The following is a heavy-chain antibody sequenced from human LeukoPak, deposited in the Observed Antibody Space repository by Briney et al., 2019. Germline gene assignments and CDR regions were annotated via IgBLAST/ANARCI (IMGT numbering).Heavy chain of an antibody. J-gene: IGHJ4*02. V-gene: IGHV1-18*01. CDR1: GYTFTSYG. Sequence: GASVKVSCKASGYTFTSYGISWVRQAPGQGLEWMGWISAYNGNTNYAQKLQGRVTMTTDTSTSTAYMDLRSLRSDDTAVYYCARDGFGVVIPPPWPAFDNWGQGTLVTVSS. D-gene: IGHD3-3*01. CDR2: ISAYNGNT. CDR3: ARDGFGVVIPPPWPAFDN.